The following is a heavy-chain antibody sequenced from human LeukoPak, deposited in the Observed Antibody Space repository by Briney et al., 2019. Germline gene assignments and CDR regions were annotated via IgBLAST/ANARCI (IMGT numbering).Heavy chain of an antibody. CDR3: AKDPGA. J-gene: IGHJ5*02. CDR1: VFTFSSYN. CDR2: ISYDGSDK. Sequence: GGSLRLSCAASVFTFSSYNFHWVRQAPGKGLEWVAVISYDGSDKYYADSVKGRFTTSRDNSKNTLYLQMNSLKAEDTAVYYCAKDPGAWGQGTLVTVAS. V-gene: IGHV3-30*04.